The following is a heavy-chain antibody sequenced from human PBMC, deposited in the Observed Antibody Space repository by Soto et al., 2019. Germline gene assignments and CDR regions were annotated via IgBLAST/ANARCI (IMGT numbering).Heavy chain of an antibody. V-gene: IGHV1-69*02. CDR3: ARLPGYSSDSYSPYYYYYMDV. D-gene: IGHD6-19*01. J-gene: IGHJ6*03. Sequence: QVQLVQSGAEVKKPGSSVTVSCKASGGTFSSNNITWVRQAPGHGLEWMGRIIPILDMANYSQKFQGRVTITADKSTSTAYMQLSSLTSEDTATYFCARLPGYSSDSYSPYYYYYMDVWGKGTPVTVSS. CDR2: IIPILDMA. CDR1: GGTFSSNN.